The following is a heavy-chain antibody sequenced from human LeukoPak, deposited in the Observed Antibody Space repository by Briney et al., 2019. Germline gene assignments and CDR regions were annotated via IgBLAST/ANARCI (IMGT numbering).Heavy chain of an antibody. CDR3: GRGAGWLIDY. CDR2: IDNSGST. V-gene: IGHV4-4*08. D-gene: IGHD6-19*01. CDR1: GGHIDSVY. Sequence: PSETLSLTCSVSGGHIDSVYWNWIRQPPGKGLEWVGYIDNSGSTKYNPSLQSRITMLRDTSKKQFFLQLTSVTTADTAMDYCGRGAGWLIDYWGLGTLVSVSS. J-gene: IGHJ4*02.